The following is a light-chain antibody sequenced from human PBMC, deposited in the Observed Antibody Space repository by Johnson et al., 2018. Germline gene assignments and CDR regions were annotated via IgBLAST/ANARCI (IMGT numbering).Light chain of an antibody. J-gene: IGLJ1*01. CDR3: GTWDSSLSAGNV. CDR2: ENN. CDR1: SSNIGNNY. V-gene: IGLV1-51*02. Sequence: QSVLTQPPSVSAAPGQKVTISCSGSSSNIGNNYVSWYQQLPGTAPKLLIYENNKRPSGIPDRFSGSKSGPSATLGITGLQTGDEADNYCGTWDSSLSAGNVFGTGTKCTVL.